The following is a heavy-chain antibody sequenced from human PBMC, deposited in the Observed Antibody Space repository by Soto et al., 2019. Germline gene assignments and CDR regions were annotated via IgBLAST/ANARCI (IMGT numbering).Heavy chain of an antibody. CDR2: IGTYNGDT. CDR1: GYTFTRSG. J-gene: IGHJ6*02. V-gene: IGHV1-18*01. CDR3: AREGVAPYYYYGMDV. D-gene: IGHD5-12*01. Sequence: ASVKVSCKDSGYTFTRSGSSWVRQAPGQGLEWMGWIGTYNGDTNYAQTFQGRVTMTTDTSTSTVHMEVRSLRSDDTAVYYCAREGVAPYYYYGMDVWGQGTPVTVSS.